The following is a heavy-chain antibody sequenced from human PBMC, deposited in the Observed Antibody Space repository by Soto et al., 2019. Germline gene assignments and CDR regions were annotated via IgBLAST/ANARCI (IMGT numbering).Heavy chain of an antibody. CDR3: AREGGESSDGLYYFDY. CDR1: GGSTSSDNY. D-gene: IGHD3-16*01. Sequence: PSETLSLTCTVSGGSTSSDNYWSWIRQPPGKGLEWIGHIYYSGNTDYNPSLKSRLAISIDTSKNQFSLKLSSVTAADTAVYFCAREGGESSDGLYYFDYWGRGSLVTV. J-gene: IGHJ4*02. V-gene: IGHV4-30-4*01. CDR2: IYYSGNT.